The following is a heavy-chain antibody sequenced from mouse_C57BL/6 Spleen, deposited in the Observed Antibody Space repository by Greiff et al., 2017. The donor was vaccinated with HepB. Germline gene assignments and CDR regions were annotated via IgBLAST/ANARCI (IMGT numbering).Heavy chain of an antibody. CDR2: IYPRSGNT. J-gene: IGHJ4*01. CDR1: GYTFTSYG. V-gene: IGHV1-81*01. CDR3: ARRGVYDGYYVEDYYAMDY. Sequence: VQLQQSGAELARPGASVKLSCKASGYTFTSYGISWVKQRTGQGLEWIGEIYPRSGNTYYNEKFKGKATLTADKSSSTAYLELRSLTSEDSAVYYCARRGVYDGYYVEDYYAMDYWGQGTSVTVSS. D-gene: IGHD2-3*01.